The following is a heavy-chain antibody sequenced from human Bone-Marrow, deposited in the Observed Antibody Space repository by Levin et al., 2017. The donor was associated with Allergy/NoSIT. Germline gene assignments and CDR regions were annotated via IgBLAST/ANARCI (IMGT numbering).Heavy chain of an antibody. CDR3: ARAPQAAPSDY. Sequence: PGGSLRLSCAASGFTFSDYYMSWIRQAPGKGLEWVSYISSSSSYTNYADSVKGRFTISRDNAKNSLYLQMNSLRAEDTAVYYCARAPQAAPSDYWGQGTLVTVSS. CDR2: ISSSSSYT. J-gene: IGHJ4*02. CDR1: GFTFSDYY. V-gene: IGHV3-11*05. D-gene: IGHD6-13*01.